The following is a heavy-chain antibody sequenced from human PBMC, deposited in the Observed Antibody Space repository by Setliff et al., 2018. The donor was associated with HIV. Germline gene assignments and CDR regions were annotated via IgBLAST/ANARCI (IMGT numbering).Heavy chain of an antibody. D-gene: IGHD3-9*01. J-gene: IGHJ4*02. V-gene: IGHV4-38-2*01. Sequence: SETLSLTCDVSGLSVSSGYGWGWVRQPPGKGLEWIGTIYHSGITQYNPSLEGRVTMSVDSSKNQFYLKLSSVTAADTAVYYCTRGDYDILTGSATGSDSWGQGMLVTVSS. CDR1: GLSVSSGYG. CDR2: IYHSGIT. CDR3: TRGDYDILTGSATGSDS.